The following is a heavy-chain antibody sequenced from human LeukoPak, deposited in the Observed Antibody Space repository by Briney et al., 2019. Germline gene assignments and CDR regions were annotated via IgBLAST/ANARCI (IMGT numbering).Heavy chain of an antibody. Sequence: PSGTLSLTCAVSGGSISSSNWWSWVRQPPGKGLEWIGEIYHSGSTNYNPSLKSRVTISVDKSKNQFSLKLSSVTAADTAVYYCARAGAYYDFWSGYYRDYYYYMDVWGKGTTVTVSS. CDR3: ARAGAYYDFWSGYYRDYYYYMDV. J-gene: IGHJ6*03. CDR2: IYHSGST. D-gene: IGHD3-3*01. V-gene: IGHV4-4*02. CDR1: GGSISSSNW.